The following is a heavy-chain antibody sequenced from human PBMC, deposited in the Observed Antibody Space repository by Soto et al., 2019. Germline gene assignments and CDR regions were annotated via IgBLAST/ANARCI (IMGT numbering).Heavy chain of an antibody. CDR3: TRGYYGMDV. CDR1: GFTFSGSA. J-gene: IGHJ6*02. V-gene: IGHV3-73*01. CDR2: IRSKANSYAT. D-gene: IGHD1-26*01. Sequence: EVQLVESGGGLVQPGGSLKLSCAASGFTFSGSAMHWVRQASGKGLEWVGRIRSKANSYATAYAASVKGRFTISRDDSKNTAYLQMNSLKTEDTAVYYCTRGYYGMDVWGQGTMVTVSS.